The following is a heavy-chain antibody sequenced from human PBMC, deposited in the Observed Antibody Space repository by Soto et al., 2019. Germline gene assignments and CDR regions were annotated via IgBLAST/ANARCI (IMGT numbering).Heavy chain of an antibody. J-gene: IGHJ6*02. D-gene: IGHD3-16*02. Sequence: ASVKVSCKASGYTFTSYAMHWVRQAPGQRLEWMGWINAGNGNTKYSQKFQGRVTITRDTSASTAYMELSSLRSEDTAVYYCARAVDYVWGSYRYSPVWGMDVWGQGTTVTVSS. CDR2: INAGNGNT. V-gene: IGHV1-3*01. CDR3: ARAVDYVWGSYRYSPVWGMDV. CDR1: GYTFTSYA.